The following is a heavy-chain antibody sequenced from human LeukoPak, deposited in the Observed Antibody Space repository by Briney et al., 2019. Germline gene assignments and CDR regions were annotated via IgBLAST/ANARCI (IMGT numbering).Heavy chain of an antibody. CDR2: IIPIFGTA. J-gene: IGHJ4*02. V-gene: IGHV1-69*05. CDR3: ARGRGKKMGSTDY. CDR1: GGTFSSYA. Sequence: GASVKVSCKASGGTFSSYAISWVRQAPGQGLEWMGGIIPIFGTANYAQKFQGRVTMTRNTSISTAYMELSSLRSEDTAVYYCARGRGKKMGSTDYWGQGTLVTVSS. D-gene: IGHD2-8*01.